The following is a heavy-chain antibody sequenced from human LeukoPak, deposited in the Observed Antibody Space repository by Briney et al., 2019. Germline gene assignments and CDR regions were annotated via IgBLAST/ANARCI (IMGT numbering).Heavy chain of an antibody. V-gene: IGHV4-59*02. CDR1: AASVSSHY. CDR2: ISHRGYT. D-gene: IGHD3-10*01. CDR3: AKVWAGTNFYLDY. J-gene: IGHJ4*02. Sequence: SETLSLTCTVSAASVSSHYWTWIRQPPGKGLEWIGYISHRGYTDYHPSLKSRVNISVDTSENQLSLRVNSLTAADTAVYYCAKVWAGTNFYLDYWGQGILVTVSS.